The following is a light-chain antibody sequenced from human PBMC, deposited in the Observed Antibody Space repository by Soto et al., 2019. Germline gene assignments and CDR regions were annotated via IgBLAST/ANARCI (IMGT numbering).Light chain of an antibody. CDR3: QQFNNPT. J-gene: IGKJ5*01. CDR2: DAS. CDR1: QGISSA. Sequence: AIQLTQSPSSLSASVGDRVTITCRASQGISSALAWYQQKPGKAPKLLIYDASSLESGVPSRFSGSGSGTDFTLTISSLQPEDFATYYCQQFNNPTFXQGTRMEIK. V-gene: IGKV1D-13*01.